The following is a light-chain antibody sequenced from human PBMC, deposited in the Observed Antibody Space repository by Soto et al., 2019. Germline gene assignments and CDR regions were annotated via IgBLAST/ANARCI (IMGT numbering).Light chain of an antibody. CDR3: QQYGSSPET. Sequence: EIVLTQSPGTLSFSPGERATLSCRASQSVRSSFLAWYQQKPGQAPRLLIYATSKRATGIADRFSGSGSGTDCTLTLSRLEPEDVAVYYCQQYGSSPETFGQGTKLQI. CDR1: QSVRSSF. V-gene: IGKV3-20*01. CDR2: ATS. J-gene: IGKJ2*01.